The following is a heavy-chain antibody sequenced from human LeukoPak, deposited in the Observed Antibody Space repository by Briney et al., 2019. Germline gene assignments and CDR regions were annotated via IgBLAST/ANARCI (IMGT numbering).Heavy chain of an antibody. CDR1: GYTFTSYD. J-gene: IGHJ4*02. V-gene: IGHV1-8*01. CDR3: ARLDPSIAALDY. D-gene: IGHD6-6*01. CDR2: MNPNSGNT. Sequence: ASVKVSCKASGYTFTSYDINWVRQATGQGLEWMGWMNPNSGNTGYAQKFQGRVTMTRNTSISTAYMELSSLRSEDAAVYYCARLDPSIAALDYWGQGTLVTVSS.